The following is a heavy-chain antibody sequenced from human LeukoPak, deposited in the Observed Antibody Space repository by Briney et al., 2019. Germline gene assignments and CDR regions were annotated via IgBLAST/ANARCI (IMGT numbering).Heavy chain of an antibody. Sequence: SQTLSLTCTVSGGSISSGSYYWSWIRQPAGKGLEGIGRIYTSGSTNYNPSLKSRVTISVDTSKNQFSLKLSSVTAADTAVYYCARERLERRDNWFDPWGQGTLVTVSS. CDR2: IYTSGST. D-gene: IGHD1-1*01. CDR3: ARERLERRDNWFDP. CDR1: GGSISSGSYY. J-gene: IGHJ5*02. V-gene: IGHV4-61*02.